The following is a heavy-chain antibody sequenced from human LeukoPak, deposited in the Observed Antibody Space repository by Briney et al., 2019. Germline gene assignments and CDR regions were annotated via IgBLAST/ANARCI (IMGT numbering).Heavy chain of an antibody. Sequence: KTSETLSLTCTVSGGSISSYYWSWIRQPPGKGLEWIGEINHSGSTNYNPSLKSRVTISVDTSKNQFSLKLSSVTAADTAVYYCARHQSYGDYVYYYYGMDVWGQGTTVTVSS. V-gene: IGHV4-34*01. D-gene: IGHD4-17*01. CDR2: INHSGST. CDR3: ARHQSYGDYVYYYYGMDV. J-gene: IGHJ6*02. CDR1: GGSISSYY.